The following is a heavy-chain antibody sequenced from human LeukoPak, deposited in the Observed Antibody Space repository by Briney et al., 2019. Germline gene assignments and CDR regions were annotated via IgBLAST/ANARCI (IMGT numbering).Heavy chain of an antibody. CDR3: ARAVGSTTRGVGF. D-gene: IGHD1-26*01. CDR2: INSDRSTT. Sequence: GGSLRLSCGASGFSFSTYWMHWVRQAPGKGLVWVSRINSDRSTTNYADSVKGRFTISRDNAKNTLYLQMDSLRAEDTAVYYCARAVGSTTRGVGFWGQGTLVTVSS. J-gene: IGHJ4*02. V-gene: IGHV3-74*01. CDR1: GFSFSTYW.